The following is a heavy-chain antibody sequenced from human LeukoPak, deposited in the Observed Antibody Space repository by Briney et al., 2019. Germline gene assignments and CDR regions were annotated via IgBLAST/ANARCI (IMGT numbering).Heavy chain of an antibody. Sequence: PSETLSLTCTVSAGSISSNSYYWDWIRQPPGKGLEWLGRIYYSGTTYYNPSLKSRVTTSVDTSKNQFSLKLTSVTAADTAVYYCARHRRITMVRGGDYGMDVWGQGTTVTVSS. CDR2: IYYSGTT. D-gene: IGHD3-10*01. CDR1: AGSISSNSYY. CDR3: ARHRRITMVRGGDYGMDV. V-gene: IGHV4-39*01. J-gene: IGHJ6*02.